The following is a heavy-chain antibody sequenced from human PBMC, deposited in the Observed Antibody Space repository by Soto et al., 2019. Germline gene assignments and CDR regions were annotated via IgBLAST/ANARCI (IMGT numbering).Heavy chain of an antibody. V-gene: IGHV6-1*01. CDR3: ATWRFDY. J-gene: IGHJ4*02. CDR2: TYYRSKWYN. Sequence: SQTLSLTCAISGVSVSSNSAALNWIRHSPSRGLEWLGRTYYRSKWYNDYAVSMRSRITINPDTTKNQFSLQLNSATPEDTAVYYCATWRFDYWGQGTLVTVSS. CDR1: GVSVSSNSAA.